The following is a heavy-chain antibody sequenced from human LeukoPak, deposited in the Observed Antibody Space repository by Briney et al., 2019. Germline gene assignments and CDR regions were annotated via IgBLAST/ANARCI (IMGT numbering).Heavy chain of an antibody. D-gene: IGHD3-10*01. CDR1: GFTFSSYW. Sequence: GGSLRLSCAASGFTFSSYWMSWVRQAPGKGLEWVAVISYDGSNKYYAGSVKGRFTISRDNSKNTLYLQMISLRAEDTAVYYCARDRPPYGSGSYYNDAGAFDIWGQGTMVTVSS. J-gene: IGHJ3*02. CDR3: ARDRPPYGSGSYYNDAGAFDI. V-gene: IGHV3-30-3*01. CDR2: ISYDGSNK.